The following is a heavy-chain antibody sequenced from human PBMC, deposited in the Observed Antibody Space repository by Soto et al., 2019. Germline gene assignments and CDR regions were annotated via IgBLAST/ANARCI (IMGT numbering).Heavy chain of an antibody. CDR3: ARGAESSGWYSWFDP. CDR1: GGSISSGGYY. Sequence: QVQLQESGPGLVKPSQTLSLTCTVSGGSISSGGYYWSWIRQHPGKGLDWIGYIYYSGSTYYNPSLKSRVTISVDTSKNQFSLKLSSVTAADTAVYYCARGAESSGWYSWFDPWGQGTLVTVSS. CDR2: IYYSGST. V-gene: IGHV4-31*03. J-gene: IGHJ5*02. D-gene: IGHD6-19*01.